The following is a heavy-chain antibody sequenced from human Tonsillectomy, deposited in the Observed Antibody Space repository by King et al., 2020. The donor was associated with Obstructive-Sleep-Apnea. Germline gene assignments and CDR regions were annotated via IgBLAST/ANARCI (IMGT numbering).Heavy chain of an antibody. V-gene: IGHV3-33*01. D-gene: IGHD3-9*01. CDR3: ARDSYDILTGYPPSFDY. CDR1: GFTFSSYG. J-gene: IGHJ4*02. Sequence: VQLVESGGGVVQPGRSLRLSCAASGFTFSSYGMHCVRQAPGKGLEWVAVIWYDGSNKYYDDSVKGRFTISRDNSKNTLYLQMNSLRAEDTGVYYCARDSYDILTGYPPSFDYWGQGTLVTVSS. CDR2: IWYDGSNK.